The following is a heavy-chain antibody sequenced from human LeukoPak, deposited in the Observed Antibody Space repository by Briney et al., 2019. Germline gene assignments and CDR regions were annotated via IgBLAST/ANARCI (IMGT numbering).Heavy chain of an antibody. CDR1: GFTFSSYS. CDR3: AREIVVVPAAIDGVYFDY. V-gene: IGHV3-48*04. Sequence: GGSLRLSCAASGFTFSSYSMNWVRQAPGKGLEWVSHITSSSSIIFYADSVKGRFSVSRDNSKNSLYLQMNSLRAEDTAVYYCAREIVVVPAAIDGVYFDYWGQGTLVTVSS. J-gene: IGHJ4*02. CDR2: ITSSSSII. D-gene: IGHD2-2*01.